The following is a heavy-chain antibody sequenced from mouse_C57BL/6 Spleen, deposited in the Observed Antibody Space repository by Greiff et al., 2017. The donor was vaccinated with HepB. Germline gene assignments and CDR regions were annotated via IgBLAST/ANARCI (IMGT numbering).Heavy chain of an antibody. V-gene: IGHV1-81*01. Sequence: VQLQQSGAELARPGASVKLSCKASGYTFTSYGISWVKQRTGQGLEWIGEIYPRSGNTYYNEKFKGKATLTADKSSSTAYMALRSLTSEDSAVYFCARRGIYYDYDGFAYWGQGTLVTVSA. CDR2: IYPRSGNT. CDR1: GYTFTSYG. CDR3: ARRGIYYDYDGFAY. J-gene: IGHJ3*01. D-gene: IGHD2-4*01.